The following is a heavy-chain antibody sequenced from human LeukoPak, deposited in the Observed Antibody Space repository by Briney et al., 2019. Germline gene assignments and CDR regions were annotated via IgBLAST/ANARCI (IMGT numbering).Heavy chain of an antibody. CDR2: IYFTGTT. V-gene: IGHV4-39*01. D-gene: IGHD2-15*01. CDR3: SRRGRYCSGGSCYSGNWFDH. J-gene: IGHJ5*02. CDR1: GGSISSSSYY. Sequence: SETLSLTCTVSGGSISSSSYYWGWIRQPPGKGLEWIGSIYFTGTTLYNPSLTSRVTISVDTSKNQFSLRLSSVTAADTAVYYCSRRGRYCSGGSCYSGNWFDHWGQGTLVTVSS.